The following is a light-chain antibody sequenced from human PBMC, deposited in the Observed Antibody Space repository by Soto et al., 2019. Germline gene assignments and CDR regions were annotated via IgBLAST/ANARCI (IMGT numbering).Light chain of an antibody. CDR2: ATS. CDR3: QQCDTYPFT. CDR1: QGIRNY. Sequence: DIQVTQSPSSLSASVGDRVTITCRTSQGIRNYLAWFQQKPGKAPKSLIFATSNLQSGVPSRFSGSGSGTDFTLTISSLQPEDFATYYCQQCDTYPFTFGPGTTVDMK. V-gene: IGKV1-16*01. J-gene: IGKJ3*01.